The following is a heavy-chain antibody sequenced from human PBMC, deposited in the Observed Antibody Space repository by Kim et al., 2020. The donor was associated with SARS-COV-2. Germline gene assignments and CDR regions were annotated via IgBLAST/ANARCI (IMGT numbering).Heavy chain of an antibody. CDR2: I. J-gene: IGHJ4*02. Sequence: IYYAGSVKGRFTISRDDAKNSLYLQMNSLRAEDTAVYYCARDLRVRGVIVFWGQGTLVTVSS. CDR3: ARDLRVRGVIVF. D-gene: IGHD3-10*01. V-gene: IGHV3-21*01.